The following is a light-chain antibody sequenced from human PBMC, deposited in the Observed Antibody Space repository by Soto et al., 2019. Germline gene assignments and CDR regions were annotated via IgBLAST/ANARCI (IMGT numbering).Light chain of an antibody. CDR2: GAS. CDR1: QSIGDT. CDR3: QQYDNWPWT. V-gene: IGKV3-15*01. J-gene: IGKJ1*01. Sequence: EIVMTQSPATLSVSPGGRATLSCRASQSIGDTLAWYQQKPGQAPRLLIHGASSRVTGFPARFSGSGSGTDFTLTISSLQSDDFAVYSCQQYDNWPWTFGQGTNVEIK.